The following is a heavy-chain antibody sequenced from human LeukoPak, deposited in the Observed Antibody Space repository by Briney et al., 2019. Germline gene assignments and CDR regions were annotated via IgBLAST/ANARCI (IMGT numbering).Heavy chain of an antibody. J-gene: IGHJ6*02. CDR1: GYTFTSYD. D-gene: IGHD2-2*02. CDR3: ARGKELVVPAAIHGENYYYGMDV. V-gene: IGHV1-8*01. CDR2: MNPNSGNT. Sequence: ASVKVSCKASGYTFTSYDINWVRQATGQGLEWMGWMNPNSGNTGYAQKFQGRVTMTRNTSISTAYMELSSLRSEDTAVYYCARGKELVVPAAIHGENYYYGMDVWGQGTTVTVSS.